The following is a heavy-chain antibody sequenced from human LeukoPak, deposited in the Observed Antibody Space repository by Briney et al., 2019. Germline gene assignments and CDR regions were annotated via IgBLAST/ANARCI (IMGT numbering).Heavy chain of an antibody. D-gene: IGHD2-21*02. CDR3: SRAEYDGGDCHYYFDY. CDR2: IKSDGSST. V-gene: IGHV3-74*01. J-gene: IGHJ4*02. CDR1: GLPFSSYW. Sequence: PGGSLRLSCAASGLPFSSYWMHWVRQAPGKGLMWVSRIKSDGSSTSYADSVKGRFTISRDNAENTLYLQMNSLRAEDTAVYYCSRAEYDGGDCHYYFDYWGQGTLVTVSS.